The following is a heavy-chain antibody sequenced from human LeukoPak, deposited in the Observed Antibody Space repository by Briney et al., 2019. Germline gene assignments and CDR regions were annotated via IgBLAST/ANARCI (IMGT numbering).Heavy chain of an antibody. D-gene: IGHD3-22*01. J-gene: IGHJ4*02. V-gene: IGHV3-23*01. CDR3: AKDLALSGVVVITLDY. CDR2: ISGSGGST. Sequence: GGSLRLSCAASGFTFSSYAMSWVPQAPGKGLEWVAAISGSGGSTYYADSVKGRFTISRDNSKNTLYLQMNSLRAEDTAVYYCAKDLALSGVVVITLDYWGQGTLVTVSS. CDR1: GFTFSSYA.